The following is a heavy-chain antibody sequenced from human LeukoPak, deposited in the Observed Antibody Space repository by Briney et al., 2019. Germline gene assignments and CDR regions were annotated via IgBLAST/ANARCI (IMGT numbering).Heavy chain of an antibody. CDR2: ISGSGGST. Sequence: PGGTLGLSCAASGFTFSSHGMSWVRQAPGKGLEWVSAISGSGGSTYYADSVKGRFTMSRDNSKNTLYLQMNSLRAEDTAVYYCAKVLVGTTCFEYWGQGTLVTVPS. CDR3: AKVLVGTTCFEY. CDR1: GFTFSSHG. D-gene: IGHD1-7*01. V-gene: IGHV3-23*01. J-gene: IGHJ4*02.